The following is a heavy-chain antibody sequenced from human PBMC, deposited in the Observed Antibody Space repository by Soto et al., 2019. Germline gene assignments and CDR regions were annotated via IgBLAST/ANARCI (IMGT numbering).Heavy chain of an antibody. CDR2: IIPIFGTA. J-gene: IGHJ6*02. CDR1: GGTFSSYA. CDR3: ARVLPRDIVVVPDATGYYYYGMDV. V-gene: IGHV1-69*06. Sequence: QVQLVQSGAEVKKPGSSVKVSCKASGGTFSSYAISWVRQAPGQGLEWMGGIIPIFGTANYAQKFQGRVTITADKSTSTAYMELSSLRSEDTAVYYCARVLPRDIVVVPDATGYYYYGMDVWGQGTTVTVSS. D-gene: IGHD2-2*01.